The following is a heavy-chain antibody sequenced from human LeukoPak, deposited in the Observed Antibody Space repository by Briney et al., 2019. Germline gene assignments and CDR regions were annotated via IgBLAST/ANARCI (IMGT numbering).Heavy chain of an antibody. Sequence: SETLSLTCTVSGGSISSSSYYWGWIRQPPGKGLEWIGSIYYSGSTYYNPSLKSRVTISADTSKNQFSLKLSSVTAADTAVYYCTTTNRRRKMAVAGYYYYYYMDVWGKGTTVTISS. CDR3: TTTNRRRKMAVAGYYYYYYMDV. CDR1: GGSISSSSYY. V-gene: IGHV4-39*01. CDR2: IYYSGST. D-gene: IGHD6-19*01. J-gene: IGHJ6*03.